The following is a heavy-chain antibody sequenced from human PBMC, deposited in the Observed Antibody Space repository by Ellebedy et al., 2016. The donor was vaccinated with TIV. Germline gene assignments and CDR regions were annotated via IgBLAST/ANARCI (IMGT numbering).Heavy chain of an antibody. D-gene: IGHD3-3*01. V-gene: IGHV3-48*01. Sequence: GESLKISCAASRFTFSSYSMNWVRQAPGKGLEWVSYISSSSSTIYYADSVKGRFTISRDNAKNSLYLQMNSLRAEDTAVYYCARDFWSGYYYWYFDLWGRGTLVTVSS. CDR2: ISSSSSTI. CDR3: ARDFWSGYYYWYFDL. CDR1: RFTFSSYS. J-gene: IGHJ2*01.